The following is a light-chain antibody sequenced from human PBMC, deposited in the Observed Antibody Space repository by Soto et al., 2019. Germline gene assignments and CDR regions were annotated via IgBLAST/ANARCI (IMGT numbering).Light chain of an antibody. CDR2: EAS. CDR1: QDISTS. V-gene: IGKV1-33*01. J-gene: IGKJ4*02. CDR3: QQYDNLLAIT. Sequence: DIQMTPSPSSLSASVGDRVTFTCQASQDISTSLNWYQQKPGKATKLLIYEASNLETGVPSRFSGSGSGTDFTFTISSLQPEDIAAYYCQQYDNLLAITFGGGTKVEIK.